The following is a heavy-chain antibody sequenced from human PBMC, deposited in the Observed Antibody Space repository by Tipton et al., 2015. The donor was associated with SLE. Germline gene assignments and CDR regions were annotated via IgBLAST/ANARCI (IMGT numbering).Heavy chain of an antibody. J-gene: IGHJ4*02. CDR3: ARDSLDDYGDYVGPGDY. CDR2: IHYSGST. V-gene: IGHV4-34*09. D-gene: IGHD4-17*01. CDR1: GGSFSGYY. Sequence: TLSLTCAVYGGSFSGYYWSWIRQPPGKGLEWIGYIHYSGSTYYNPSLKSRLTISVDTSKNQFSLKLSSVTAADTAVYYCARDSLDDYGDYVGPGDYWGQGTLVTVSS.